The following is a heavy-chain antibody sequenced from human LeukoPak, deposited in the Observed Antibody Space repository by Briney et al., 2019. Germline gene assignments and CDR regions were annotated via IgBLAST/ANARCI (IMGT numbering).Heavy chain of an antibody. D-gene: IGHD3-10*01. CDR1: GDSISSGGYY. CDR3: ARQYYYGSGSTAGPDY. V-gene: IGHV4-30-4*01. J-gene: IGHJ4*02. Sequence: SETLSLTCTVSGDSISSGGYYWSWIRQPPGKALEWIGYIFYGGSTYYNPSLQSRVTISVDASKNQFSLRLRSVTATDTAVYYCARQYYYGSGSTAGPDYWGQGTLVTVSS. CDR2: IFYGGST.